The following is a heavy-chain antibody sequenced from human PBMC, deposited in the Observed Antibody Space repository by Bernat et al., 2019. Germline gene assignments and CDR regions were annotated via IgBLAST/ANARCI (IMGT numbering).Heavy chain of an antibody. CDR3: ARENGYCSSTSCYFDY. CDR2: ISYDGGNK. D-gene: IGHD2-2*01. V-gene: IGHV3-30*01. J-gene: IGHJ4*02. Sequence: QVQLVESGGGVVQPGRSLRLSCAASGFTFSSYAMHWVRQAPGKGLEWVAVISYDGGNKDYAESVKGRFTISRDNSKNTLYLQMNSLRAEDTAVYYCARENGYCSSTSCYFDYWGQGTLVTVSS. CDR1: GFTFSSYA.